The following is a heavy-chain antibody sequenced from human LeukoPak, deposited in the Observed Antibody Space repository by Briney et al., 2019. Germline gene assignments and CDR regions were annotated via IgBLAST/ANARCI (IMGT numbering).Heavy chain of an antibody. CDR2: IKQDGSQK. V-gene: IGHV3-7*05. D-gene: IGHD5-18*01. Sequence: GGSLRLSCAASGFTFSSYWMSWVREAPGKGLEWVANIKQDGSQKYYVDSVKGRFTISRDNAKNSLYLQMNSLRAEDTAIYYCARDIAKGLDTAMVLYYWGQGTLVTVSS. CDR3: ARDIAKGLDTAMVLYY. CDR1: GFTFSSYW. J-gene: IGHJ4*02.